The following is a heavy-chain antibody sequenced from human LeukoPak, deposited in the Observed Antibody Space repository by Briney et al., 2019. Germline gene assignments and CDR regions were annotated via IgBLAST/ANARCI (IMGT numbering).Heavy chain of an antibody. V-gene: IGHV4-39*01. D-gene: IGHD6-13*01. CDR2: IYYSGST. Sequence: SETLSLTCTVSGGSISSSSYYWGWIRQPPGKGLEWIGSIYYSGSTYYNPSLKSRVTISVDTSKNQFSLKLSSVTAADTAVYYCARRGSSSWPPPWWFDPWGQGTLVTVSS. J-gene: IGHJ5*02. CDR3: ARRGSSSWPPPWWFDP. CDR1: GGSISSSSYY.